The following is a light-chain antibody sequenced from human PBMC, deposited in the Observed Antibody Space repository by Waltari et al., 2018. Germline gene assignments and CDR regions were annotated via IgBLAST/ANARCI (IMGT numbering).Light chain of an antibody. Sequence: EIVLTQSPATLSLSPGERATLSCRASQSVNSYLAWYQQKPGQAPRLLIYDASNRATGIPARFSGSGSGTDFTLTISSLGPEDFAVYYCQQRSNWPTFGGGTKVEIK. CDR2: DAS. CDR1: QSVNSY. CDR3: QQRSNWPT. J-gene: IGKJ4*01. V-gene: IGKV3-11*01.